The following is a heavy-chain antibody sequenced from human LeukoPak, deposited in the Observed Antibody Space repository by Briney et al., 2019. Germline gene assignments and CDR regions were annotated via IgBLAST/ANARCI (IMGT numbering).Heavy chain of an antibody. J-gene: IGHJ4*02. Sequence: GGSLRLSCAASGFTFSSYGMSWVRQAPGKGLEWVSGISGGGVSTYYADSVKGRFTISRDNSKNTLYLQVNSLRAEDTAVYYCATGHCSDAPCYARNYWGRGTLVTVSS. CDR1: GFTFSSYG. CDR3: ATGHCSDAPCYARNY. CDR2: ISGGGVST. V-gene: IGHV3-23*01. D-gene: IGHD2-15*01.